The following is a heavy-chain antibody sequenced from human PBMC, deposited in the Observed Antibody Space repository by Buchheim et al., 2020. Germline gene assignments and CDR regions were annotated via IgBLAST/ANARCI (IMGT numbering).Heavy chain of an antibody. Sequence: QVQLVQSGAEVKKPGASVKVSCKASGYTFTSYDINWVRQATGQGLEWMGWMNPNSGNTGYAQKLQGRVTMTRNTSISTAYMELSSLRSEDTAVYYCARWIQLWPPLYYYYYGMDVWGQGTT. CDR3: ARWIQLWPPLYYYYYGMDV. CDR2: MNPNSGNT. V-gene: IGHV1-8*01. D-gene: IGHD5-18*01. CDR1: GYTFTSYD. J-gene: IGHJ6*02.